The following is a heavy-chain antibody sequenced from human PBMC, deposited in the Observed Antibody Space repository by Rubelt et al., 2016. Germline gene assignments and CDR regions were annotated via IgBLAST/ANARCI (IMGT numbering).Heavy chain of an antibody. V-gene: IGHV3-33*01. J-gene: IGHJ6*03. D-gene: IGHD5-12*01. Sequence: DGSNKYYADSVKGRFTISRDNSKNTLYLQMNSLRAEDTAVYYCARRPSPGYEHYYYYYYMDVWGKGTTVTVSS. CDR3: ARRPSPGYEHYYYYYYMDV. CDR2: DGSNK.